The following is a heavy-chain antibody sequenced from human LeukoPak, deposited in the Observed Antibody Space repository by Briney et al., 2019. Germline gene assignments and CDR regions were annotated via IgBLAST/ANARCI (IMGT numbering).Heavy chain of an antibody. Sequence: PGGSLRLSCAASGFTFSSYAMNWVRQPPGKGLEWIGEINHSGSTNYNPSLKSRVTISVDTSKNQFSLKLSSVTAADTAVYYCARGRGGSSGWRTFYYYGMDVWGQGTTVTVSS. CDR3: ARGRGGSSGWRTFYYYGMDV. CDR1: GFTFSSYA. D-gene: IGHD6-19*01. CDR2: INHSGST. V-gene: IGHV4-34*01. J-gene: IGHJ6*02.